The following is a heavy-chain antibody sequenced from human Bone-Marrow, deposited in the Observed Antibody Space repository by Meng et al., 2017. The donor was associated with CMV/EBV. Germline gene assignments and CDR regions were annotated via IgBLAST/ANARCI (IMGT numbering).Heavy chain of an antibody. D-gene: IGHD3-3*01. CDR1: GYTLTELS. CDR3: ATFPSGYAYYYYGMDV. CDR2: FDPEDGET. J-gene: IGHJ6*02. V-gene: IGHV1-24*01. Sequence: ASVKVSCKVSGYTLTELSMHWVRQAHGKGLEWMGGFDPEDGETIYAQKFQGRVTMTEDTSTDTAYMELSSLRSEDTAVYYCATFPSGYAYYYYGMDVWGQGTTVTVSS.